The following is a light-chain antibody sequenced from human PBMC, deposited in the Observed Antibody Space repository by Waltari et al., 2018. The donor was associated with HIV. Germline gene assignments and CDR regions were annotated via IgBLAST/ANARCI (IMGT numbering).Light chain of an antibody. CDR2: AAS. V-gene: IGKV1-9*01. CDR1: QGISSN. Sequence: DFQLTQPPSFLSASVGARLVITCRASQGISSNLAWYQQKPGLAPKLLIYAASSLPSGVPSRFSGGGSGTQFTLTIRNLQPEDFATYYCQHLNSFPPFTFGPGTTVDVK. J-gene: IGKJ3*01. CDR3: QHLNSFPPFT.